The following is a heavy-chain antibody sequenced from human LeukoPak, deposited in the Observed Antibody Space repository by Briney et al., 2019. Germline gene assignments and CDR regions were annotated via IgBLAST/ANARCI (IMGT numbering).Heavy chain of an antibody. CDR3: ARVRGYSRDY. CDR2: ITSESAHI. CDR1: GFTFSSYT. D-gene: IGHD6-13*01. V-gene: IGHV3-21*01. Sequence: GGSLRLSCAASGFTFSSYTMNWVRQAPGKGLDWVSSITSESAHIFYADPSKVRFAITRDNAITSLYLQMTSVTAEDTAVYYCARVRGYSRDYWGQGTLVTVSS. J-gene: IGHJ4*02.